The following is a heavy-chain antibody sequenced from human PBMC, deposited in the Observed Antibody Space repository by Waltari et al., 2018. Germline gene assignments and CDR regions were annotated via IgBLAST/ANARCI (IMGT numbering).Heavy chain of an antibody. CDR2: IYSGGST. D-gene: IGHD2-21*01. CDR1: GFTVSSNY. J-gene: IGHJ3*02. Sequence: EVQLVESGGGLVQPGGSLRLSCAASGFTVSSNYMSWVRQAPGKGLEWVSVIYSGGSTYYADSVKGRFTISRHNSKNTLYLQMNSLRAEDTAVYYCARRTWKTPGEDAFDIWGQGTMVTVSS. V-gene: IGHV3-53*04. CDR3: ARRTWKTPGEDAFDI.